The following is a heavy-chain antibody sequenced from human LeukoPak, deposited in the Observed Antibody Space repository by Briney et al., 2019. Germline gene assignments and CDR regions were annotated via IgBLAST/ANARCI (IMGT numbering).Heavy chain of an antibody. CDR3: AGGYCSGGTCPGY. Sequence: PGGSLRLSCAASGFTFSSYSMNWVRQAPGKGLEWVSSISSSSSSHIYYADSVKGRFTISRDNAKNSLYLQMKSLRAEDTAVYYCAGGYCSGGTCPGYWGQGTLVIVSS. CDR2: ISSSSSSHI. J-gene: IGHJ4*02. D-gene: IGHD2-15*01. V-gene: IGHV3-21*01. CDR1: GFTFSSYS.